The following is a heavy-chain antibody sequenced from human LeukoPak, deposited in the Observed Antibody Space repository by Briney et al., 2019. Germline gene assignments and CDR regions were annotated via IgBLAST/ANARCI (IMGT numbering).Heavy chain of an antibody. V-gene: IGHV5-51*01. Sequence: GESLKISCKGSGYSFTSDWIGWVRQMPGKGLEWIGTIYPGDSDTRYSPSFQGQVTISTDKSISTAYLQWSSLKASDTAMYYCARQTFGDNSFDYWGQGTLVTVSS. CDR3: ARQTFGDNSFDY. CDR2: IYPGDSDT. J-gene: IGHJ4*02. CDR1: GYSFTSDW. D-gene: IGHD2-21*01.